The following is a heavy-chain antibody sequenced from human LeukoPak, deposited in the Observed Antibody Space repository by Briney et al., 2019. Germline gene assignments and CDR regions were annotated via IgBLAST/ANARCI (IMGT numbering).Heavy chain of an antibody. CDR2: IYYSGST. D-gene: IGHD1-1*01. CDR3: ARYFGTTGTPNY. J-gene: IGHJ4*02. CDR1: GYSISTSNW. Sequence: SDTLSLTCTVSGYSISTSNWWGWIRQPPGKGLEWIGYIYYSGSTYYNPSLKSRVTISVDTSKNQFSLKLSSVTAADAAVYYCARYFGTTGTPNYWGQGTLVTVSS. V-gene: IGHV4-28*01.